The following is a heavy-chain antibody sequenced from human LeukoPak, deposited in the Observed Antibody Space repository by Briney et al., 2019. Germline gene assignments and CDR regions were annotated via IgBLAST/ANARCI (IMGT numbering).Heavy chain of an antibody. Sequence: SETLSLTCAVYGGSFSGYYWSWIRQPPGKGLEWIGEINHSGSTNYNPSLKSRVTISVDTSKNQFSLKLSSVTAADTAVYYCARGPSSSRSDYWGQGTLVTVSS. J-gene: IGHJ4*02. CDR1: GGSFSGYY. CDR3: ARGPSSSRSDY. CDR2: INHSGST. V-gene: IGHV4-34*01.